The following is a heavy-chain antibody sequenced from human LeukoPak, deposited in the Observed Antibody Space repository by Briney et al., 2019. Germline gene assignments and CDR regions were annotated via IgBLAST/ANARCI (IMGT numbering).Heavy chain of an antibody. J-gene: IGHJ4*02. Sequence: SGTLSLTCAVSGGSITSGNWWTWVRQSPGKGLEWIGEIHHGGTTNYNPSLKSRVTISVDKSKNQFSLKLSSVTAADTAVYYCARDRNYYGSGGDYWGQGTLVTVSS. CDR1: GGSITSGNW. CDR3: ARDRNYYGSGGDY. V-gene: IGHV4-4*02. D-gene: IGHD3-10*01. CDR2: IHHGGTT.